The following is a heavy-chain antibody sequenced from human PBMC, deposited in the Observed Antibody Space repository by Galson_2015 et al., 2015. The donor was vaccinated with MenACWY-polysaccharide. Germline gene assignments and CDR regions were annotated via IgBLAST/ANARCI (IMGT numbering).Heavy chain of an antibody. V-gene: IGHV1-3*01. D-gene: IGHD6-19*01. Sequence: SVKVSCKAFGYTFSNYAMHWVRQAPGQRLEWLGWINGGDEKSKYSQNFQDRITITRDTSASTVSMELSSLRSEDTAVYYCARTEAGDFRLDYWGQGTLVTVSS. J-gene: IGHJ4*02. CDR2: INGGDEKS. CDR3: ARTEAGDFRLDY. CDR1: GYTFSNYA.